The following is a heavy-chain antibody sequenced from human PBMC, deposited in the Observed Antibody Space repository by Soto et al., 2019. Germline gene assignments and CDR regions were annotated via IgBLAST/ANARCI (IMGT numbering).Heavy chain of an antibody. J-gene: IGHJ4*02. D-gene: IGHD2-2*03. CDR1: GGSFSGYY. V-gene: IGHV4-34*01. CDR2: INHSGNT. Sequence: SETLSLTCAVYGGSFSGYYWSWIRQPPGKGLEWIGEINHSGNTKYSPSLKSRVTMSVDTSKNHFSLKLISVTTADTAVYFCAREGNLGRWIQPLDSWGQGTLVTVSS. CDR3: AREGNLGRWIQPLDS.